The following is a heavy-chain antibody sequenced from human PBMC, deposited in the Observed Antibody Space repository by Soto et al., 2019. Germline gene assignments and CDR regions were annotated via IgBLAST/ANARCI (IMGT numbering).Heavy chain of an antibody. V-gene: IGHV1-8*01. CDR3: ARLSEESSSSNYYYFYMDV. CDR2: MNPQTGNT. Sequence: QVQLVQSGSEGKEPGASMKISCQASGYTFTRYDITWVRQATGQGLEWMGWMNPQTGNTAYAEKFQGRVTMTRSTSINTAYIELSGLRSEDTAVYYCARLSEESSSSNYYYFYMDVWGKGSTVTVSS. CDR1: GYTFTRYD. D-gene: IGHD6-6*01. J-gene: IGHJ6*03.